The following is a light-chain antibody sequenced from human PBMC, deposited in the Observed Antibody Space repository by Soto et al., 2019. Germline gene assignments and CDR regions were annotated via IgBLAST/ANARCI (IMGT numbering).Light chain of an antibody. CDR2: AAS. CDR3: QQASNFPLT. CDR1: QAISNW. Sequence: DIQMTQSPSSVSASVGDRVTITCRASQAISNWLAWYQQKPGKAPQLLIYAASSLQSGVTSRFSGSGSGTDFTLTISSLQPEDFATYYCQQASNFPLTFDGGTKVEIK. V-gene: IGKV1-12*01. J-gene: IGKJ4*01.